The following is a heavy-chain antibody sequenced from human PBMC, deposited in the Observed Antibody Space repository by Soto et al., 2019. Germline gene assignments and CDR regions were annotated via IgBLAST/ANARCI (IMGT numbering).Heavy chain of an antibody. D-gene: IGHD3-9*01. CDR3: ARAHDIFRFDP. CDR2: IYYSGST. CDR1: GGSISSGDYY. J-gene: IGHJ5*02. V-gene: IGHV4-30-4*01. Sequence: QVQLQESGPGLVKPSQTLSLTCTVSGGSISSGDYYWSWIRQPPGKGLEWIGYIYYSGSTYYNPSLKNRFTISVDPSKNQFSLKLSSVTAADTAVYYCARAHDIFRFDPWGQGTLVTVSS.